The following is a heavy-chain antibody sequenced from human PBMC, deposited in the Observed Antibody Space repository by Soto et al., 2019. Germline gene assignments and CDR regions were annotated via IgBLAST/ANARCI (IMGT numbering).Heavy chain of an antibody. D-gene: IGHD6-19*01. Sequence: GGSLRLSCAASGFTFSSYAMSWVRQAPGKGLEWVSAISGSGGSTYYADSVKGRFTISRDNSKNTLYLQMNSLRAEDTAVYYCAKDSVPYSSGLIDYWGQGTLVTVSS. J-gene: IGHJ4*02. V-gene: IGHV3-23*01. CDR3: AKDSVPYSSGLIDY. CDR1: GFTFSSYA. CDR2: ISGSGGST.